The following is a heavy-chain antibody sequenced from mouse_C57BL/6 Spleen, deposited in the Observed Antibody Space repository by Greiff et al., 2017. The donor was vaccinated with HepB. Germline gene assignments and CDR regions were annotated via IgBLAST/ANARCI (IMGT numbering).Heavy chain of an antibody. CDR1: GYAFTNYL. Sequence: VQLVESGAELVRPGTSVKVSCKASGYAFTNYLIEWVKQRPGQGLEWIGVINPGSGGTNYNEKFKGKATLTADKSSSTAYMQLSSLTSEDSAVYFCARSYDPYYFDYWGQGTTLTVSS. CDR3: ARSYDPYYFDY. V-gene: IGHV1-54*01. CDR2: INPGSGGT. D-gene: IGHD2-3*01. J-gene: IGHJ2*01.